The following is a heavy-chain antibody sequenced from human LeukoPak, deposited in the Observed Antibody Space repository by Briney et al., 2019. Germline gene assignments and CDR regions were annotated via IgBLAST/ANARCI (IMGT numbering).Heavy chain of an antibody. CDR3: AASITMFDY. CDR1: GFTFSRYW. CDR2: IKEDGTVK. D-gene: IGHD3-10*01. J-gene: IGHJ4*02. V-gene: IGHV3-7*02. Sequence: GGSLRLSCTASGFTFSRYWMGWDRQAPGKGLEWVANIKEDGTVKYYVESVKGRFTISRDNAKNSLYLQMNSLRAEDTAVYYCAASITMFDYWGQGTLVTVSS.